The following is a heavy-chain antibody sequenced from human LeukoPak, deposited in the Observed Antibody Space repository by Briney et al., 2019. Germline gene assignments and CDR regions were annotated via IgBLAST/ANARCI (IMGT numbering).Heavy chain of an antibody. V-gene: IGHV3-21*01. D-gene: IGHD1-1*01. J-gene: IGHJ3*02. Sequence: PGGSLRLSCAASGFTFSSYSMNWVRQAPGKGLEWVSSISSSSSYIYYADSVKGRFTISRDNAKNSLYLQMNSLRAEDTAVYYCATPGEYNWNGNDAFDIWGQGTMVTVSS. CDR3: ATPGEYNWNGNDAFDI. CDR2: ISSSSSYI. CDR1: GFTFSSYS.